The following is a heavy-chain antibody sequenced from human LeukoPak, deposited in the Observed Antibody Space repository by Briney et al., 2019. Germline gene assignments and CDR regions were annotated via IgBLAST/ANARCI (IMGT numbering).Heavy chain of an antibody. Sequence: SETLSLTCAVSGYSISSGYYWGWIRQPPGQGVEWIGSIYHSGSTYYNPSLKSRVTISVDTSKNQFSLKLSSVTAADTAVYYCARVGRFLEWFRGAFDPWGQGTLVTVSS. CDR2: IYHSGST. CDR3: ARVGRFLEWFRGAFDP. J-gene: IGHJ5*02. CDR1: GYSISSGYY. V-gene: IGHV4-38-2*01. D-gene: IGHD3-3*01.